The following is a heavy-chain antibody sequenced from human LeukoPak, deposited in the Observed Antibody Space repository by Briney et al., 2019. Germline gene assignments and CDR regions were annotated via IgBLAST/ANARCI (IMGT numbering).Heavy chain of an antibody. Sequence: GRSLRLSCATSGFTFRSFGMHWVRQAPGKGLEWVALISYDGSNKYYVDSVKGRFTISRDNSKNTLYLQMNSLRAEDTAVYYCAKSEGHTEPYWGQGTLVTVSS. CDR1: GFTFRSFG. D-gene: IGHD1-14*01. CDR2: ISYDGSNK. CDR3: AKSEGHTEPY. J-gene: IGHJ4*02. V-gene: IGHV3-30*18.